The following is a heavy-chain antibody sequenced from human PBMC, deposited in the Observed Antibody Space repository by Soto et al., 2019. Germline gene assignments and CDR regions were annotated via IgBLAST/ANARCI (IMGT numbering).Heavy chain of an antibody. J-gene: IGHJ4*02. Sequence: EVQLVESGGDLVQPGGSLRLSCAVSGFTISSNWIHWVRQAPGKGLVWVSRIDNDGSGTSYADSVKGRFTISRDVAKNTVYLQMNSLRAEDTDVYYCATVFDYWGQGTPVTVSS. V-gene: IGHV3-74*01. CDR3: ATVFDY. CDR1: GFTISSNW. CDR2: IDNDGSGT.